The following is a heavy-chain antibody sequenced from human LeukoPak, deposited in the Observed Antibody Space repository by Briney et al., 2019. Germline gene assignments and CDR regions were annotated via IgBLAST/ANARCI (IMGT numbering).Heavy chain of an antibody. J-gene: IGHJ5*01. CDR3: VLAPNSNWFDF. CDR2: IHYSGNS. D-gene: IGHD2-8*01. Sequence: SETLSLTCTVPDVSISSYYWNWIRQSPGTGLEWIGNIHYSGNSNYNPSLKSRVTMSIDTSRNQFFLKLNSVTAADTAVYYCVLAPNSNWFDFWGQGTQVIVSS. V-gene: IGHV4-59*08. CDR1: DVSISSYY.